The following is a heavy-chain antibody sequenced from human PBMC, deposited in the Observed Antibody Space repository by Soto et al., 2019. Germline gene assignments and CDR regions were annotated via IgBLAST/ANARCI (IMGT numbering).Heavy chain of an antibody. CDR3: ARDAYGGPYYYYAMDV. J-gene: IGHJ6*02. V-gene: IGHV3-48*03. CDR1: GLTFSSYE. Sequence: EVQLVESGGGLGQPGGSLRLSCAASGLTFSSYEMTWVRQAPGKGLECVSYISVSGSAMYYVDSVKGRFTISRDNAKNSLYLQMDSLRAEDTAVYFCARDAYGGPYYYYAMDVWGQGTTVTVSS. CDR2: ISVSGSAM. D-gene: IGHD4-17*01.